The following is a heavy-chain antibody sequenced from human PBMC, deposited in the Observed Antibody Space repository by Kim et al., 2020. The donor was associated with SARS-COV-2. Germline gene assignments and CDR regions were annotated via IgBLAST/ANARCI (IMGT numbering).Heavy chain of an antibody. D-gene: IGHD2-2*01. V-gene: IGHV4-39*07. CDR1: GGSISSSSYY. Sequence: SETLSLTCTVSGGSISSSSYYWGWIRQPPGKGLEWIGSIYYSGSTYYNPSLKSRVTISVDTSKNQFSLKLSSVTAADTAVYYCARVLGTSSGDYWGQGTLVTVSS. J-gene: IGHJ4*02. CDR2: IYYSGST. CDR3: ARVLGTSSGDY.